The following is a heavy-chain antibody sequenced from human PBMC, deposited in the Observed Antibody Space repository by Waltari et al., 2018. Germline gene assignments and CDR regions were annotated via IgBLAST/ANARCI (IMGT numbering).Heavy chain of an antibody. CDR3: ARTGFGSGSYTGAFDI. D-gene: IGHD1-26*01. CDR2: ISSSSSTI. V-gene: IGHV3-48*04. J-gene: IGHJ3*02. Sequence: EVQLVESGGGLVQPGGSLRLSCAASGFTFSSYSMNWVRQAPGQGLEWVSYISSSSSTISYADSVKGRFTISRDNAKNSLYLQMNSLRAEDTAVYYCARTGFGSGSYTGAFDIWGQGTMVTVSS. CDR1: GFTFSSYS.